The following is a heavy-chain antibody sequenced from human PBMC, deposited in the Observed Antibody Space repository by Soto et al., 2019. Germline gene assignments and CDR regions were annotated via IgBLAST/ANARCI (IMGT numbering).Heavy chain of an antibody. CDR1: GGSISRYY. CDR2: IYYSAGT. CDR3: ARGMAVVPAAINPAGYYYYMDV. Sequence: PSETLSLTGTVAGGSISRYYWTCIRQPLGKGLEWIGYIYYSAGTNYNPSLTSRVTISVDTSKNQFSLKLSSVTAAATAVYYCARGMAVVPAAINPAGYYYYMDVWGNGTTVTAP. V-gene: IGHV4-59*01. J-gene: IGHJ6*03. D-gene: IGHD2-2*01.